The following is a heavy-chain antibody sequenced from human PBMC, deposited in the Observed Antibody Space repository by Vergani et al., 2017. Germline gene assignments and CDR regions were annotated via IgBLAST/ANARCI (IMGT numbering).Heavy chain of an antibody. D-gene: IGHD1-7*01. CDR3: ARGGWNYEIGPTIYYFDY. V-gene: IGHV4-31*03. J-gene: IGHJ4*02. Sequence: QVQLQESGPGLVKPSQTLSLPCPVSGGSISSGGYYWSWIRPNPGKGLEWIGYIYYSGSTYYNPSLKSRVTISVDTSQNQFSLKLSSVTAADTAVYYCARGGWNYEIGPTIYYFDYWGQGTLVTVSS. CDR2: IYYSGST. CDR1: GGSISSGGYY.